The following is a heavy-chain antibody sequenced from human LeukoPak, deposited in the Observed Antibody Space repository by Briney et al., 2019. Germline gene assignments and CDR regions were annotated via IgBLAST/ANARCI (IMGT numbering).Heavy chain of an antibody. CDR3: ARDFGA. D-gene: IGHD3-3*01. CDR1: GFTFSRYW. V-gene: IGHV3-74*01. Sequence: GALRLSCAAAGFTFSRYWMHWVRQAPGKGLVWVSRINSDGYSTTYADSVKGRFTISRDNAKNTLYLRMNSLRADGTAVYYCARDFGAWGQGTLVTVSP. CDR2: INSDGYST. J-gene: IGHJ5*02.